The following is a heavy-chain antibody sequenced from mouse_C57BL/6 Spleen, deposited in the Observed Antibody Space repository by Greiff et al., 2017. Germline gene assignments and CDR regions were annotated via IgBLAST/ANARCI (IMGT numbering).Heavy chain of an antibody. V-gene: IGHV1-55*01. CDR2: IYPGSGST. CDR3: AIPDYYGSSYYWYFDV. J-gene: IGHJ1*03. D-gene: IGHD1-1*01. Sequence: QVQLQQPGAELVKPGASVKMSCKASGYTFTSYWITWVKQRHGQGLEWIGAIYPGSGSTTYNEKFKSKATLTVDTSSSTAYMQLSSLPSEDSAVYYCAIPDYYGSSYYWYFDVWGTGTTVTVSS. CDR1: GYTFTSYW.